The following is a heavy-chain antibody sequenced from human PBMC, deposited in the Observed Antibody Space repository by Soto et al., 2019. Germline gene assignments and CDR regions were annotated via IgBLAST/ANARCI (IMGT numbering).Heavy chain of an antibody. V-gene: IGHV4-39*01. CDR1: GDPINNRSYY. Sequence: SETLSLTCTVTGDPINNRSYYWGWIRQPPGKGLEWIGSIYYSGSTYNNPSLKSRVSMSVDTSKNQLSLKLGSVTAADTALYYCARQRTSVVTQAYFDSWGQGSLVTVSS. CDR3: ARQRTSVVTQAYFDS. J-gene: IGHJ4*02. D-gene: IGHD2-21*02. CDR2: IYYSGST.